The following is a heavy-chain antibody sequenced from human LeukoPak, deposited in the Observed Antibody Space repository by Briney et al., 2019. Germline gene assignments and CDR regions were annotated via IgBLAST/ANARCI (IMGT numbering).Heavy chain of an antibody. V-gene: IGHV4-30-2*01. CDR1: GGSISSGDYS. D-gene: IGHD3-10*01. CDR3: ARVGHYYYGSGSYLGGFDY. J-gene: IGHJ4*02. CDR2: IYHSGST. Sequence: PSEILSLTCTVSGGSISSGDYSWNWIRQPPGKGLEWIGYIYHSGSTYYSPSLESRVTISVDKSKNQFSLKLSSVTAADTAVYYCARVGHYYYGSGSYLGGFDYWGQGTLVTVSS.